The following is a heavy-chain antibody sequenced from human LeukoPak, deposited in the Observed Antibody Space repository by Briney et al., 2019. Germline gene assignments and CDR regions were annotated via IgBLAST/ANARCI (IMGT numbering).Heavy chain of an antibody. J-gene: IGHJ4*02. Sequence: HPGGSLRLSCAASGFTFSSYAMSWVRQAPGKGLEWVSAISGSGGSTYYADSVKGRFTISRDNSKNTLYLQMNSLRAEDTAVYYCAKDGSSSSSGYYFDYWGQGTLVTVSS. CDR3: AKDGSSSSSGYYFDY. D-gene: IGHD6-6*01. CDR2: ISGSGGST. CDR1: GFTFSSYA. V-gene: IGHV3-23*01.